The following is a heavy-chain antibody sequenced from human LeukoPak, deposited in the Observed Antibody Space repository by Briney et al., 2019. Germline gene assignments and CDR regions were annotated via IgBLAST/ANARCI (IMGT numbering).Heavy chain of an antibody. J-gene: IGHJ3*02. CDR2: ISSDESIK. D-gene: IGHD5-24*01. CDR1: GFTFSSYG. V-gene: IGHV3-30*03. CDR3: ARDGYTSDAFDI. Sequence: PGGSLRLSCAASGFTFSSYGMHWVRQAPGKGLEWVAVISSDESIKYYAVSVKGRFTISRDSSKNTLYLQMNSLRAEDTAVYYCARDGYTSDAFDIWGQGTMVTVSS.